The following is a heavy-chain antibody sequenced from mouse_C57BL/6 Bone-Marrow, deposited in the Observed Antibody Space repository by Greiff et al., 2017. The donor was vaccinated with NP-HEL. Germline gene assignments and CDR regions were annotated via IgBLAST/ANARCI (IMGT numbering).Heavy chain of an antibody. Sequence: QVQLQQSGAELMKPGASVKLSCKATGYTFTSYWMHWVKQRPGQGLEWIGRIHPSDSDTNYNQKFKGKATLTVDKSSSTAYMQLSSLTSEDSAVYYCAPEGVITTVPGVWGTGTTVTVSS. V-gene: IGHV1-74*01. CDR1: GYTFTSYW. J-gene: IGHJ1*03. CDR3: APEGVITTVPGV. D-gene: IGHD1-1*01. CDR2: IHPSDSDT.